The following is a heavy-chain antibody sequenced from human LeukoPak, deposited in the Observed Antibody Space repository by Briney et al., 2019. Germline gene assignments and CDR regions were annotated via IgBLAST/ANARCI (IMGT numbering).Heavy chain of an antibody. Sequence: SETLSLTCAVYGGSFSGYYWSWIRQPPGKGLEWIGEINHSGSTNYNPSLKSRVTISIDTSKNHFSLKLNSVTVADTAVYYCTRGSRGDSMGYWYFDLWGRGTLVTVSS. CDR3: TRGSRGDSMGYWYFDL. D-gene: IGHD5-24*01. CDR1: GGSFSGYY. V-gene: IGHV4-34*09. J-gene: IGHJ2*01. CDR2: INHSGST.